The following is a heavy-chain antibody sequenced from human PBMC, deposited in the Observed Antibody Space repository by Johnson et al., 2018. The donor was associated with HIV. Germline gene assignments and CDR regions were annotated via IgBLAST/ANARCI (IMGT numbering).Heavy chain of an antibody. D-gene: IGHD2-21*01. CDR3: AKAYCPGCDAFEI. J-gene: IGHJ3*02. CDR1: GFTFRSHA. CDR2: ISYDGNNN. Sequence: QEKLVESGGGVVQPGRSLRLSCAASGFTFRSHAMHWVRQAPGQGLEWVAVISYDGNNNFPADSVKGRFTISRDNSNNTLYLQMNSLRTEDSGVYYCAKAYCPGCDAFEIWGQGTMVTVSS. V-gene: IGHV3-30-3*01.